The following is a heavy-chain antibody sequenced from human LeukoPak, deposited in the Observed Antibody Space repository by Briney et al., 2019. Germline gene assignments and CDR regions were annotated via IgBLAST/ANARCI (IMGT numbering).Heavy chain of an antibody. CDR1: GGSISSYY. CDR2: IYYSGST. V-gene: IGHV4-59*08. D-gene: IGHD7-27*01. CDR3: ARRAGENYFDY. J-gene: IGHJ4*02. Sequence: SETLSLTCTVSGGSISSYYWSWIRQPPGKGLEWIGYIYYSGSTNYNPSLKSRVTISVDTSKNQFSLKLSSVTAADTAVYYCARRAGENYFDYWGQGTLVTVSS.